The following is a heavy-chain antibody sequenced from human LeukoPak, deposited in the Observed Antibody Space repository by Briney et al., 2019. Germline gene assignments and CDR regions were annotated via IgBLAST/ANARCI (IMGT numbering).Heavy chain of an antibody. CDR3: ARALAAAVIN. Sequence: SETLSLTCGVFGGSFSGHCYSWIRQPPGKGLEWIGEITHRGSINYNPSLKSRVAMSVDTSKNHFSLNLTSVTAADNGIYYCARALAAAVINWGQGTLVTVSS. CDR1: GGSFSGHC. D-gene: IGHD6-13*01. V-gene: IGHV4-34*01. J-gene: IGHJ1*01. CDR2: ITHRGSI.